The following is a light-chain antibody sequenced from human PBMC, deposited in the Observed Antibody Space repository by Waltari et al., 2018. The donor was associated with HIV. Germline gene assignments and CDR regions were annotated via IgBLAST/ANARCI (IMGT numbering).Light chain of an antibody. CDR1: PGISSY. CDR2: AAS. Sequence: DIQLTQSPSFLSASVGARVTITCRASPGISSYLAWYQQKPGKAPKLLIYAASTLQRGVPSRFSGSRSGTEFTLTISSLQPEDFATYYCQQLNSYLGFTFGPGTKVDIK. V-gene: IGKV1-9*01. J-gene: IGKJ3*01. CDR3: QQLNSYLGFT.